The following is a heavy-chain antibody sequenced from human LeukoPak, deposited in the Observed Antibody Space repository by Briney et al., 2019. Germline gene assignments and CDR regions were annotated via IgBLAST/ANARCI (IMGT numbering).Heavy chain of an antibody. V-gene: IGHV1-69*06. Sequence: SVKVSCKASGGTFSSYAISWVRQAPGQGLEWMGGIIPIFGTVNYAQKFRGRVTITADKSTRTAYMELSSLRSEDTAVYYCARDNDSRGPPHFDYWGQGTLVTVSS. D-gene: IGHD3-16*01. J-gene: IGHJ4*02. CDR1: GGTFSSYA. CDR2: IIPIFGTV. CDR3: ARDNDSRGPPHFDY.